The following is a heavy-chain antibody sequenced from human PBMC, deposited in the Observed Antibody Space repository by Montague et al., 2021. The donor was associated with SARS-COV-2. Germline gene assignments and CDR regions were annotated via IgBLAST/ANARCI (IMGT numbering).Heavy chain of an antibody. CDR3: AREGYRSGSFYIDY. Sequence: SLRLSCAASRLAFNGYAMHWVRQAPGKGLEWLTFISHDESNHRYADSVKGRFTISRDNSKNTLYLQMDSLRPEVTAVYYCAREGYRSGSFYIDYWGQGTLVTVSS. V-gene: IGHV3-30*04. D-gene: IGHD1-26*01. J-gene: IGHJ4*01. CDR1: RLAFNGYA. CDR2: ISHDESNH.